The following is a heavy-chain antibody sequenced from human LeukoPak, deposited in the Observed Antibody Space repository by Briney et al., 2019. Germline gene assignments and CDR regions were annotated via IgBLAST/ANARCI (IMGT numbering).Heavy chain of an antibody. Sequence: GGSLRLSCAASGFTFSSYWMSWVRQAPGKGLEWVANIKQDGSEKYYVDSVKGRFTISRDNAKNSLYLQMNSLRAEDTAVYYCARDITQDDFWSGYWNYYYGMDVWGQGTTVTVSS. CDR2: IKQDGSEK. V-gene: IGHV3-7*01. CDR1: GFTFSSYW. CDR3: ARDITQDDFWSGYWNYYYGMDV. D-gene: IGHD3-3*01. J-gene: IGHJ6*02.